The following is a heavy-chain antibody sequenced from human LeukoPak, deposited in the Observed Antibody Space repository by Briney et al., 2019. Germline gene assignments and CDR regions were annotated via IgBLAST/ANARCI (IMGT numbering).Heavy chain of an antibody. CDR1: GFTFSSYG. Sequence: PGRSLRLSCAASGFTFSSYGMHWVRQAPGKGLEWVAVIWYDGSNKYYADSVKGRFTISRDNSKNTLYLQMNSLRAEDTAVYYCARDRRTYDRDAFDIWGQGTMVTVSS. V-gene: IGHV3-33*01. CDR3: ARDRRTYDRDAFDI. J-gene: IGHJ3*02. CDR2: IWYDGSNK. D-gene: IGHD3-22*01.